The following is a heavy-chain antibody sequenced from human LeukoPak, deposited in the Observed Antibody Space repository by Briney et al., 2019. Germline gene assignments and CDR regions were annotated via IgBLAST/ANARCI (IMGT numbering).Heavy chain of an antibody. V-gene: IGHV4-39*01. D-gene: IGHD6-6*01. Sequence: SETLSLTCTVSGGSISSSSYYWGWIRQPPGKGLEWIGSIYYSGSTYYNPSLKSRVTISVDTSKNQFSLKLSSVTAADTAVYYCARQTHSIAARRGLDYWGQGTLVTVSS. CDR1: GGSISSSSYY. CDR2: IYYSGST. J-gene: IGHJ4*02. CDR3: ARQTHSIAARRGLDY.